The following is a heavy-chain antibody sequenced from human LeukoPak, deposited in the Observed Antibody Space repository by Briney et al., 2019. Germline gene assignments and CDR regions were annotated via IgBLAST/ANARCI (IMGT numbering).Heavy chain of an antibody. CDR3: ASRSSIWSGYQDTLYYFDS. CDR2: IYDSGST. CDR1: GGSISSYY. Sequence: SETLSLTCTVSGGSISSYYWSWVRQPPGKGLEWIGHIYDSGSTNYYPSLNSRVTISVDTSKNQFSLKLSSVTAADTAVYYCASRSSIWSGYQDTLYYFDSWGQGTLVTVPS. V-gene: IGHV4-59*01. J-gene: IGHJ4*02. D-gene: IGHD3-3*01.